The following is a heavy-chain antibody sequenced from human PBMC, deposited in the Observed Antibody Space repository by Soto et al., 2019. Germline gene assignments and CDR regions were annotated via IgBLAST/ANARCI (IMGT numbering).Heavy chain of an antibody. V-gene: IGHV3-21*04. J-gene: IGHJ6*02. CDR2: ISSSSSYI. D-gene: IGHD3-10*01. CDR1: GLTFNSYT. CDR3: ARDMVRGVISPPRGMDV. Sequence: GVSMRFPCAASGLTFNSYTMNWVRQAPGTGLEWVSSISSSSSYIYYADSVKGRFTISRDNAKNSLYLQMNSLRAEDTAVYYCARDMVRGVISPPRGMDVWGQGTTVTVSS.